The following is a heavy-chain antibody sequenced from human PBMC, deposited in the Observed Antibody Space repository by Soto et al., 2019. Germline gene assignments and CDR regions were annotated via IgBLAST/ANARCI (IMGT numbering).Heavy chain of an antibody. J-gene: IGHJ4*02. CDR3: ARGGPVVVVAATTDY. V-gene: IGHV1-69*06. Sequence: QVQLVQSGAEVKKPGSSVKVSCKASGGTFSSYAISWVRQAPGQGLEWMGGIIPIFGTANYAQKFQGRVTMTTDTSTSTAYMELRSLRSDDTAVYYCARGGPVVVVAATTDYWGQGTLVTVSS. CDR1: GGTFSSYA. D-gene: IGHD2-15*01. CDR2: IIPIFGTA.